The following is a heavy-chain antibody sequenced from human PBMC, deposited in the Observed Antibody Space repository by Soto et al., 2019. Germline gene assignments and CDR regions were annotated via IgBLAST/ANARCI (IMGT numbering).Heavy chain of an antibody. D-gene: IGHD6-13*01. CDR1: GFTFSSYW. CDR2: MNRDGSEK. V-gene: IGHV3-7*01. J-gene: IGHJ4*02. Sequence: GGSLRLSCAASGFTFSSYWMTWARQAPGKGLEWVASMNRDGSEKRYVDSVEGRFTISRDNAKNSLFLQMNSLSPDDTDVYYCGRDAGRRFDYWGQGSLVTVSS. CDR3: GRDAGRRFDY.